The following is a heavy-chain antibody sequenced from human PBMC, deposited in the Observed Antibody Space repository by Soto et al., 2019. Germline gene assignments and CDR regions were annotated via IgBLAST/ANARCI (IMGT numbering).Heavy chain of an antibody. CDR3: ARGVAGDYYFDY. D-gene: IGHD4-17*01. V-gene: IGHV4-34*01. CDR1: GGSFSGYY. Sequence: SETLSLTCAVYGGSFSGYYWSWIRQPPGKGLEWIGEINHSGNTNYNPSLKSRVTISVDTSKNQFSLKLSSVTAADTAVYYCARGVAGDYYFDYWGQGTLVTVSS. J-gene: IGHJ4*02. CDR2: INHSGNT.